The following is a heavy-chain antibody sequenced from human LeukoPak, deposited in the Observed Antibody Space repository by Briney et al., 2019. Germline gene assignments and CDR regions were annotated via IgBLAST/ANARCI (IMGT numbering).Heavy chain of an antibody. J-gene: IGHJ4*02. CDR1: GFTFSSYA. V-gene: IGHV3-66*01. CDR3: TRERDILGRSGYRGYFDY. D-gene: IGHD3-22*01. Sequence: GGSLRLSCAASGFTFSSYAMSWVRQAPGKGLEWVSVIYSGGSTYYADSVKGRFTISRDNSKNTLYLQMNSLRAEDTAVYYCTRERDILGRSGYRGYFDYWGQGTLVTVSS. CDR2: IYSGGST.